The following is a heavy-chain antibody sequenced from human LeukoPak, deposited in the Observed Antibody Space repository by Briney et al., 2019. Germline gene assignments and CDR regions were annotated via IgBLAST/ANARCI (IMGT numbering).Heavy chain of an antibody. V-gene: IGHV1-69*04. J-gene: IGHJ4*02. Sequence: ASVKVSCKASGGTFSSYAISWVRQAPGQGLEWMGRIIPILGIANYAQKFQGRVTITADKSTNTAYMELSSLRSEDTAVYYCARGGPYSSLLSYYYDSSGTTFDYWGQGTLVTVSS. D-gene: IGHD3-22*01. CDR3: ARGGPYSSLLSYYYDSSGTTFDY. CDR2: IIPILGIA. CDR1: GGTFSSYA.